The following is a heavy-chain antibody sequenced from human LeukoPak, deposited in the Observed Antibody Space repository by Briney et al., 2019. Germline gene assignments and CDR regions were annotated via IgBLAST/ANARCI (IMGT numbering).Heavy chain of an antibody. V-gene: IGHV1-2*02. CDR1: GYTFTGYY. Sequence: ASVKVSCKASGYTFTGYYMHWVRQAPGQGLEWMGGINPNSGGTNYAQKFQGRVTMTTDTSTSTAYMELRSLRSDDTAVYYCARNQYSGSYSPRDGMDVWGKGTTVTVSS. CDR3: ARNQYSGSYSPRDGMDV. D-gene: IGHD1-26*01. J-gene: IGHJ6*04. CDR2: INPNSGGT.